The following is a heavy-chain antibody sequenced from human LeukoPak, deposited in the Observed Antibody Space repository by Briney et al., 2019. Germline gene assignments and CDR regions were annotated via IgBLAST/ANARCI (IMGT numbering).Heavy chain of an antibody. CDR1: GFTFHDHV. Sequence: GGSLRLSCQASGFTFHDHVMSWVRQVPGKGLERVSALNWNGDNTGYADSVKGRFTISRDNAKKSLYLQMNSLTAEDTAYYYCAREEGPYFDCWGQGTLVTVSS. CDR2: LNWNGDNT. CDR3: AREEGPYFDC. J-gene: IGHJ4*02. V-gene: IGHV3-20*04.